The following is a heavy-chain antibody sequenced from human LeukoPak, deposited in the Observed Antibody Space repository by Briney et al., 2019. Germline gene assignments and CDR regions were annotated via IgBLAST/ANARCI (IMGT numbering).Heavy chain of an antibody. CDR2: ISSSGSTI. CDR1: GFTFSSYS. Sequence: PGGSLRLSCAASGFTFSSYSMNWVRQAPGKGLEWVSYISSSGSTIYYADSVKGRFTISRDNAKNSLYLQMNSLRAEDTAVYYCARDSQPYCSGGSCYADYWGQGTLVTVSS. J-gene: IGHJ4*02. CDR3: ARDSQPYCSGGSCYADY. D-gene: IGHD2-15*01. V-gene: IGHV3-48*04.